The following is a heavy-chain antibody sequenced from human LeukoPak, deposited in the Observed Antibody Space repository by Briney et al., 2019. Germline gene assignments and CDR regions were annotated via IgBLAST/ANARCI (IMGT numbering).Heavy chain of an antibody. J-gene: IGHJ4*02. D-gene: IGHD3-22*01. CDR1: GASISSGDSF. CDR3: ARGGENYSDSSGYYSLDH. V-gene: IGHV4-31*02. Sequence: LSLTCIVSGASISSGDSFWTWIRHHPGRGLELIDHIYYPGSPYYNPSLKSRITISVDTAKNQFSLKLSSVTAADTAVYYCARGGENYSDSSGYYSLDHWGQGTRVTVSS. CDR2: IYYPGSP.